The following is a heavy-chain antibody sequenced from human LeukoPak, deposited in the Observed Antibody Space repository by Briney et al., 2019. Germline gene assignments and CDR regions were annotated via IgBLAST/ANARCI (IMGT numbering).Heavy chain of an antibody. CDR1: GDSISGSY. J-gene: IGHJ6*02. CDR3: VKFGVDYDMGV. CDR2: IHYSGRA. Sequence: SETLSLTCTVSGDSISGSYWTWVRQPPGQGLEWIGQIHYSGRADYNPSLKRRITISVDTSKNQMPLTLTSVTAADTAIYYCVKFGVDYDMGVWGQGTTVTVSS. D-gene: IGHD3-16*01. V-gene: IGHV4-59*01.